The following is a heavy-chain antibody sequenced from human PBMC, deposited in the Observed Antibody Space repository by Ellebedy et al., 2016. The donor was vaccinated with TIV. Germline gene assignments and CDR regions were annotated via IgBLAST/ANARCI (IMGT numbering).Heavy chain of an antibody. J-gene: IGHJ5*02. CDR2: IYQDGGVQ. CDR3: ARRGSYGDYAVQINSWFDT. D-gene: IGHD3-16*01. V-gene: IGHV3-7*01. CDR1: GFSFRSYW. Sequence: GGSLRLSCAASGFSFRSYWMSWVRQAPGKGLEWVANIYQDGGVQYYVDSVKGRFTISRDNADNSLFRQMNSLRAEDTAVYYCARRGSYGDYAVQINSWFDTWGRGTLVAVSS.